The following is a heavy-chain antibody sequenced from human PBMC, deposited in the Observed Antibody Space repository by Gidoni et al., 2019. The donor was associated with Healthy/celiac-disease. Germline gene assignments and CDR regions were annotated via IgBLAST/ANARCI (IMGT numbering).Heavy chain of an antibody. Sequence: EVQLVESGGGLVQPGRSLRLSCAASGFTFDDYAMHWVRQAPGKGLGWVSGISWNSGSIGYADSVKGRFTISRDNAKNSLYLQMNSLRAEDTALYYCAKGGQLADYWGQGTLVTVSS. J-gene: IGHJ4*02. CDR3: AKGGQLADY. CDR2: ISWNSGSI. V-gene: IGHV3-9*01. CDR1: GFTFDDYA. D-gene: IGHD6-13*01.